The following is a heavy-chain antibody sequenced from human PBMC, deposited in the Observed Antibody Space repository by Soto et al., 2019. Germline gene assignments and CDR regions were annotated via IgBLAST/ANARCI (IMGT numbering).Heavy chain of an antibody. CDR3: ARIPVDTYLNYSFDP. V-gene: IGHV4-61*08. J-gene: IGHJ5*01. D-gene: IGHD5-18*01. CDR2: IYYSGNT. CDR1: GDSVTSGDYY. Sequence: SETLSLTCTVSGDSVTSGDYYWSWIRQPPGKGLEWIGYIYYSGNTNYSPSLKSRVAISLDTSNNHFSLKLSSVTAADTAVYFCARIPVDTYLNYSFDPWGQGTLVTVSS.